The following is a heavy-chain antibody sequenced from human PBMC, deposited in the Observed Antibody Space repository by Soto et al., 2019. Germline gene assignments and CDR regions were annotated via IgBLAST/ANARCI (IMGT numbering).Heavy chain of an antibody. CDR2: IIPIFGTA. V-gene: IGHV1-69*13. CDR1: GGTFSSYA. Sequence: SVKVSCKASGGTFSSYAISWVRQAPGQGLEWMGGIIPIFGTANYAQKYQGRVTITADESTSTAYMELSSLRSEDTAVYYCARARVAAARGYYYGMDVWGQGTTVTVSS. D-gene: IGHD6-13*01. CDR3: ARARVAAARGYYYGMDV. J-gene: IGHJ6*02.